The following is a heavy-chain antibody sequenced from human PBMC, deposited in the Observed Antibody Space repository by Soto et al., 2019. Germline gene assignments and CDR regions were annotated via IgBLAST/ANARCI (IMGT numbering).Heavy chain of an antibody. V-gene: IGHV4-4*02. Sequence: QVQLQESGPGLVKPSGTLSLTCTVSIGSISSGHWWSWVRQPPGKGLEWIGEILHNGDTNYNPSLKSRVNMSIDKSTNQFSLKLSSITAVDTAVYYCARNGAYCIDYWGQGSLITVSS. CDR1: IGSISSGHW. CDR2: ILHNGDT. J-gene: IGHJ4*02. CDR3: ARNGAYCIDY. D-gene: IGHD2-21*01.